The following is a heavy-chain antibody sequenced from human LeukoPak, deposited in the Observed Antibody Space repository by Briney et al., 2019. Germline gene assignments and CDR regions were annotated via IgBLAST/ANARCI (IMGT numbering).Heavy chain of an antibody. D-gene: IGHD2-15*01. CDR2: INPSGGST. V-gene: IGHV1-46*01. CDR3: VRDTHCSGGSCYSFYY. J-gene: IGHJ4*02. CDR1: GYTFTSYY. Sequence: ASVKVSCKASGYTFTSYYMHWVRRAPGQGLEWLGIINPSGGSTSYAQKFQGRVTMTRDTSTSTVYMELSSLRSEDTAVYYCVRDTHCSGGSCYSFYYWGPGTLVTVSS.